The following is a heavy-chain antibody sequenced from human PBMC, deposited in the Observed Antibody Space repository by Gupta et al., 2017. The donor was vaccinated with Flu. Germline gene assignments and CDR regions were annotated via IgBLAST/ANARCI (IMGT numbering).Heavy chain of an antibody. D-gene: IGHD3-22*01. J-gene: IGHJ5*02. Sequence: GRFTISRDNAKNTLYLQMNSLRAEDTAMYYCARVDDGRGYNWFDPWGQGTLVTVSA. CDR3: ARVDDGRGYNWFDP. V-gene: IGHV3-74*01.